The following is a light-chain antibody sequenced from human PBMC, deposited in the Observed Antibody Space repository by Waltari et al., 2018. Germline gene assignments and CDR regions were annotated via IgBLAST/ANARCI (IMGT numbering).Light chain of an antibody. J-gene: IGLJ1*01. CDR2: DVN. CDR3: CSSAGNPYV. V-gene: IGLV2-11*01. CDR1: SSDVGAYNF. Sequence: SALTQPRSVSGSPGQSVTISCTGTSSDVGAYNFVSWYQQRPGQAPKLIIYDVNKRPSGVPERFSAAKSGNTASRTISGLQPEDEADYHCCSSAGNPYVFGTGTEVTVL.